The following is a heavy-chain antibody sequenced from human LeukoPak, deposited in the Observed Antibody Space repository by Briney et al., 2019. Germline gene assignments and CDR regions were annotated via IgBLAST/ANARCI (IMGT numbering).Heavy chain of an antibody. V-gene: IGHV3-21*01. J-gene: IGHJ4*02. CDR2: ISSGSSYI. CDR3: ARGLSYYDSSGYYYVVTYFDY. Sequence: KSGGSLRLSCAASGFTFSSYSMSWVRQAPGKGLEWVSSISSGSSYIYYADSVKGRFTISRDNAKNSLYLQMNSLRAEDTAVYYCARGLSYYDSSGYYYVVTYFDYWGQGTLVTVSS. CDR1: GFTFSSYS. D-gene: IGHD3-22*01.